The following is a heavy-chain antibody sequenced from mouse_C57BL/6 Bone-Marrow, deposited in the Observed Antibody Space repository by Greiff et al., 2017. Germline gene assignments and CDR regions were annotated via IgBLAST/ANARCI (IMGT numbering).Heavy chain of an antibody. CDR2: IYPGDGDT. J-gene: IGHJ3*01. CDR1: GYAFSSYW. Sequence: QVQLQQSGAELVKPGASVKISCKASGYAFSSYWMNWVKQRPGKGLEWIGQIYPGDGDTNYNGKFKGKATMTADKSSSTAYMQLSSLTSEDSAVYCCARGYYGSPFAYWGQGTLVTVSA. D-gene: IGHD1-1*01. CDR3: ARGYYGSPFAY. V-gene: IGHV1-80*01.